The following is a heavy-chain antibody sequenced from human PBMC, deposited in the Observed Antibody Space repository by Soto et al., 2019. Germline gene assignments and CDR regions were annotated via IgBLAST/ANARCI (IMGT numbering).Heavy chain of an antibody. D-gene: IGHD3-16*01. V-gene: IGHV1-18*01. J-gene: IGHJ6*02. CDR3: AREGEMPYYYYGLDV. CDR1: GYTFTTYG. CDR2: ISGYNGHT. Sequence: QVQLVQSGAEVRKPGASVKVSCKASGYTFTTYGISWMRQAPGQGLEWMGWISGYNGHTKYAQKFQGRVTMTTDTSTTTVYMDLRSLRSDDTAAYYCAREGEMPYYYYGLDVWGQGTTVTVSS.